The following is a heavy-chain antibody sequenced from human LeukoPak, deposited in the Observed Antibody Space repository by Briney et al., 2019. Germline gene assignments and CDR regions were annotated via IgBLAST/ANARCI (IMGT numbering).Heavy chain of an antibody. D-gene: IGHD1-26*01. CDR3: AKVVLVGAIFGPGY. J-gene: IGHJ4*02. V-gene: IGHV3-23*01. CDR1: GFTFTTYA. Sequence: GGSLRLSCAASGFTFTTYAMNWVRQAPGKGLEWVSAISPSGRTTDYADSVKGRFTISRDNSKNTLYLQMNSLRAEDTAVYYCAKVVLVGAIFGPGYWGQGTLVTVSS. CDR2: ISPSGRTT.